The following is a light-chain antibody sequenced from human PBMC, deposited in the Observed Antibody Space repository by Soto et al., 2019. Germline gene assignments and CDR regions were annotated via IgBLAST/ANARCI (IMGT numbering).Light chain of an antibody. Sequence: EIVMTQSPATLSVSPGERATLSCRASQSISDTLAWYQQKPGQAPRLLIYSASRRATGFPGRFSGSGSGTDFTLTISSLQSEDLAVYYCQQYGSSHTFGQGTRLEI. V-gene: IGKV3-15*01. CDR2: SAS. CDR3: QQYGSSHT. CDR1: QSISDT. J-gene: IGKJ5*01.